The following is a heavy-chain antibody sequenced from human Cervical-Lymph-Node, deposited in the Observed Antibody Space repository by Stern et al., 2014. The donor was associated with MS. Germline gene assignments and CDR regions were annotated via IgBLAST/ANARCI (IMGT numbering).Heavy chain of an antibody. Sequence: QLVESGGGIVQPGGSLMISCVASGFNFRTYWMHWVRQGPGKGLEWVSRINGDGTVSTYADSVRGRFTISRNNANNTMSLQSNNLRVEDTAIYYCASAYRASWGQGTLVTVST. CDR3: ASAYRAS. CDR1: GFNFRTYW. CDR2: INGDGTVS. V-gene: IGHV3-74*02. J-gene: IGHJ4*02. D-gene: IGHD1-1*01.